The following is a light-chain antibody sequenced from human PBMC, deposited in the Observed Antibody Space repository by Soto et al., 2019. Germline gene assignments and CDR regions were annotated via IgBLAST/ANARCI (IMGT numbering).Light chain of an antibody. CDR3: QQYYSTPSPT. V-gene: IGKV4-1*01. J-gene: IGKJ4*01. CDR1: QSVLFSSNNKNY. Sequence: DIVMTQSPDSLAVSLGERATINCKSSQSVLFSSNNKNYLAWYQQKPGQPPKLLISWASTRESGVPDRFSGSGSETDFTLTISRLQAEDVAVYHCQQYYSTPSPTFGGGTKVEIK. CDR2: WAS.